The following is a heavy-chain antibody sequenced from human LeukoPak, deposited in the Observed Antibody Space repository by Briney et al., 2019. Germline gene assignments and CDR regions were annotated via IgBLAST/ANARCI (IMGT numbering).Heavy chain of an antibody. J-gene: IGHJ3*02. V-gene: IGHV4-34*01. CDR1: GGSFSGYY. D-gene: IGHD2-21*02. CDR2: INHSGST. CDR3: ARNHIVVVTAIPGAFDI. Sequence: SETLSLTCADYGGSFSGYYWSWIRQPPGKGLEWIGEINHSGSTNYNPSLKSRVTISVDTSKNQFSLKLSSVTAADTAVYYCARNHIVVVTAIPGAFDIWGQGTMVTVSS.